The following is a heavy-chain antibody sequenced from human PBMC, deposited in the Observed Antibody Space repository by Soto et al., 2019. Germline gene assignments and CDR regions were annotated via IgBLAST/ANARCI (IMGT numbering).Heavy chain of an antibody. J-gene: IGHJ6*02. D-gene: IGHD3-10*01. CDR3: AKYYFGSGSYNGYYGMDV. Sequence: APETLSLTCTVSGGSISSSYYWGWIRQPPGKGLEWIGSIYYTGSTYYNPSLKSRVTISVDTSKNQFSLKLSSVTAADTAIYYCAKYYFGSGSYNGYYGMDVWGQGTTVT. V-gene: IGHV4-39*01. CDR1: GGSISSSYY. CDR2: IYYTGST.